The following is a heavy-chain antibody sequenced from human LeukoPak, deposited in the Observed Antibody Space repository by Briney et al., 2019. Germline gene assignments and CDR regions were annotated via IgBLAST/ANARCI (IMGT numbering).Heavy chain of an antibody. CDR1: GFTVSSNY. J-gene: IGHJ4*02. Sequence: PGGSLRLSCAASGFTVSSNYMSWVRQAPGKGLEWVSVIYSGGSTYYADSVKGRFTISRDNSKNTLYLQMNSLRAEDTAVYYCARGHWGSGSYSDRFFDYWGQGTLVTVSS. CDR2: IYSGGST. D-gene: IGHD3-10*01. V-gene: IGHV3-66*01. CDR3: ARGHWGSGSYSDRFFDY.